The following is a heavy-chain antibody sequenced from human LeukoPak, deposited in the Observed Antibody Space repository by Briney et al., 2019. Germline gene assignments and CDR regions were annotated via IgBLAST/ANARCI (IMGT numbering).Heavy chain of an antibody. D-gene: IGHD6-25*01. Sequence: SETPSLTCTVSGGSISSYYWSWIRQPPGKGLEWIGYIYYSGSTNYNPSLKSRVTISVDTSKNQFSLKLSSVTAADTAVYYCARVGGRQRDYWGQGTLVTVSS. CDR1: GGSISSYY. CDR2: IYYSGST. J-gene: IGHJ4*02. V-gene: IGHV4-59*01. CDR3: ARVGGRQRDY.